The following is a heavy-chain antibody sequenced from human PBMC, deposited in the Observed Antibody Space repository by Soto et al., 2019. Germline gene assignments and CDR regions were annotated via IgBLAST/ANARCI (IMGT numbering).Heavy chain of an antibody. Sequence: SETLSLTCAVYGGSFSGYYWSWIRQPPGKGLEWIGEINHSGSTNYNPSLKSRVTISVDTSKNQFSLKLSSVSAADTAVYYCARGLRGITIFGVAYYYYGMDVWGQGTTVTVSS. D-gene: IGHD3-3*01. CDR2: INHSGST. CDR1: GGSFSGYY. V-gene: IGHV4-34*01. J-gene: IGHJ6*02. CDR3: ARGLRGITIFGVAYYYYGMDV.